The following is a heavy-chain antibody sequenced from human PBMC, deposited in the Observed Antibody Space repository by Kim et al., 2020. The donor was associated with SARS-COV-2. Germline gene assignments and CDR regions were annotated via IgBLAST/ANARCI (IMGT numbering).Heavy chain of an antibody. CDR2: ISSNAISYAT. J-gene: IGHJ3*02. Sequence: GGSLRLSCAASGFTFSGSAMHWVRQAPGKGLEWVSRISSNAISYATTYTAKVKGTFTIYSDDTTSTLQLQMKSLKTTATAVCECRRVRRRTSAVWVAIW. CDR1: GFTFSGSA. V-gene: IGHV3-73*01. CDR3: RRVRRRTSAVWVAI. D-gene: IGHD3-16*01.